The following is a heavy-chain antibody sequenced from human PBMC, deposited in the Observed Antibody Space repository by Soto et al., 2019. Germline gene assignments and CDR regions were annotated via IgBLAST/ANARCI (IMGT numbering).Heavy chain of an antibody. CDR3: ARDSPYNDFWSSIMEVYHYGLDV. CDR1: GYSFSNYA. CDR2: INVYKGDT. Sequence: QVQLVQSGGEVKKPGASVKVSCKASGYSFSNYAISWVRQAPGQGLEWMGWINVYKGDTKYSQKFQDRVTVTTDTSTNAAYMEFRCLSSDDTGVYSCARDSPYNDFWSSIMEVYHYGLDVWGQGTTVSVSS. D-gene: IGHD3-3*01. J-gene: IGHJ6*02. V-gene: IGHV1-18*01.